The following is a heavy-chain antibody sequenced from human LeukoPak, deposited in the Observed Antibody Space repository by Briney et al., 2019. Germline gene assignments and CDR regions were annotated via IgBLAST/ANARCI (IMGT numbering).Heavy chain of an antibody. CDR3: ARVGGYCSSTSCYYYYYYMDV. CDR2: IYYSGST. J-gene: IGHJ6*03. CDR1: GGSINSGDYY. V-gene: IGHV4-61*08. D-gene: IGHD2-2*01. Sequence: SETLSLTCTVSGGSINSGDYYWVWIRQPPGKGLEWIGYIYYSGSTNYNPSLKSRVTISVDTSKNQFSLKLSSVTAADTAVYYCARVGGYCSSTSCYYYYYYMDVWGKGTTVTISS.